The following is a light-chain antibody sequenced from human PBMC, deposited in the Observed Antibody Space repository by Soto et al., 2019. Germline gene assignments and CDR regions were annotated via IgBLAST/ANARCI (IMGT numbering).Light chain of an antibody. CDR2: DDS. V-gene: IGLV3-21*02. CDR1: NIGSES. Sequence: SYELTQPPSVSVAPGQTARITCGGYNIGSESVHWYQQKPGQAPVLVVYDDSDRPSGIPERFSGANSGNTATLTITRVEAGDEADYYCQVWDSSSDLGVFGGGTKLTVL. J-gene: IGLJ3*02. CDR3: QVWDSSSDLGV.